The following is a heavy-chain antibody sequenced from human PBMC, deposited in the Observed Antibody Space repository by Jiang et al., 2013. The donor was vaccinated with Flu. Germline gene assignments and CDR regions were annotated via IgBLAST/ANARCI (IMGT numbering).Heavy chain of an antibody. CDR2: TYYRSMWYN. J-gene: IGHJ4*02. V-gene: IGHV6-1*01. Sequence: GRTYYRSMWYNDYAVSVKSRITINPDTSKNQFSLQLNSVTPEDTAVYYCARMAASSEIDYWGQGTLVTVSS. D-gene: IGHD6-13*01. CDR3: ARMAASSEIDY.